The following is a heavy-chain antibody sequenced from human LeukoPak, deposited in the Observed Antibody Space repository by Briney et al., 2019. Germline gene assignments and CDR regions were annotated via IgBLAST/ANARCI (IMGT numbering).Heavy chain of an antibody. V-gene: IGHV4-34*01. CDR2: INHSGST. Sequence: PSETLSLTCAVYGGSFSGYYWSWIRQPPWKGLEWIGEINHSGSTNYNPSLKSRVTISLDPSKNQFSLKLSSVTAADTAVYYCARYSRPAAAGNYTYFQHWGQGTLVTVSS. CDR1: GGSFSGYY. J-gene: IGHJ1*01. D-gene: IGHD6-13*01. CDR3: ARYSRPAAAGNYTYFQH.